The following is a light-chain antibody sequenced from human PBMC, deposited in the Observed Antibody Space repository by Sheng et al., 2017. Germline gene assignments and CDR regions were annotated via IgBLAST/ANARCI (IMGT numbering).Light chain of an antibody. CDR3: HQYNIYSWT. J-gene: IGKJ1*01. Sequence: EIVLTQSPGTLSLSPGERATLSCRASQSVSSSYLAWYQQKPGQAPRLLIYGASSRATGIPDRFSGSGSGTDFTLTISSLQPDDFATYYCHQYNIYSWTFGQGTMVDVK. CDR1: QSVSSSY. CDR2: GAS. V-gene: IGKV3-20*01.